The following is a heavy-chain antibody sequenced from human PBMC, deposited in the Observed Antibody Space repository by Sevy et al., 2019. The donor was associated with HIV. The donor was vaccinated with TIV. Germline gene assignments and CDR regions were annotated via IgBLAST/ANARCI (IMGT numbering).Heavy chain of an antibody. V-gene: IGHV4-39*01. D-gene: IGHD6-19*01. Sequence: SETLSLTCTVSGASMRSSHYWGWIRQPPGKGLEWIGSICNGGTTYYNPSLKTRLTVSVDTSKNQFSLKLSSVTAADTAVYYCARVPQWLGPSFDSWGQGTLVTVSS. CDR1: GASMRSSHY. J-gene: IGHJ4*02. CDR3: ARVPQWLGPSFDS. CDR2: ICNGGTT.